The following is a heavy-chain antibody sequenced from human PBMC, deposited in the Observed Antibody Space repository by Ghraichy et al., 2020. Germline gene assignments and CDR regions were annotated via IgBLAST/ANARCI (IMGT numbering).Heavy chain of an antibody. V-gene: IGHV4-4*07. J-gene: IGHJ4*02. CDR3: ARDSYGDYGYYFDY. Sequence: ESLNISCTVSGGSISSYYWSWIRQPAGKGLEWIGRIYTSGSTNYNPSLKSRVTMSVDTSKNQFSLKLSSVTAADTAVYYCARDSYGDYGYYFDYWGQGTLVTVSS. D-gene: IGHD4-17*01. CDR2: IYTSGST. CDR1: GGSISSYY.